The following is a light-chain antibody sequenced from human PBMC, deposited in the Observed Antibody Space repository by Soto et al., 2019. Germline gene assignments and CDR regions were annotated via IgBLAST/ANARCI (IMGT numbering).Light chain of an antibody. V-gene: IGKV3-20*01. CDR1: QSVTSNY. Sequence: EVVLTQSPGTLSLSPGERATLSCRASQSVTSNYLAWYQQRPGQAPRLLIYGASIRATGVPDRFSGSGSGTYFAHTITRLKPEVFAVYYCQQYGTSPLMYTFGQGTKLDIK. CDR3: QQYGTSPLMYT. CDR2: GAS. J-gene: IGKJ2*01.